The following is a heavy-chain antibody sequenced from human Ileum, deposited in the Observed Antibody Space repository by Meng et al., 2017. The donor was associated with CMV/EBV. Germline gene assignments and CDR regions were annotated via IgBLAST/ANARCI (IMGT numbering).Heavy chain of an antibody. V-gene: IGHV4-30-4*08. CDR2: IYYSGST. J-gene: IGHJ6*02. D-gene: IGHD5-18*01. CDR3: ARARGTAMDYYYYYGMDV. CDR1: FSSGDYS. Sequence: FSSGDYSWGWFRPPPGKGLEWSGYIYYSGSTYYNPSLKSRVTISVDTSKNQFSLKLSSVTAADTAVYYCARARGTAMDYYYYYGMDVWGQGTTVTVS.